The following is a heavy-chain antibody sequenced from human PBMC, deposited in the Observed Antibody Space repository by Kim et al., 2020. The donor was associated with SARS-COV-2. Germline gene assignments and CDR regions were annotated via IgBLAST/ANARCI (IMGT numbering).Heavy chain of an antibody. CDR3: ARRSPILAVTPHGNWFDP. Sequence: SETLSLTCTVSGGSISSSSYYWGWIRQPPGKGLEWIGSIYYSGSTYYNPSLKSRVTISVDTSKNQFSLKLSSVTAADTAVYYCARRSPILAVTPHGNWFDPGGQGTLVTVSS. D-gene: IGHD6-19*01. J-gene: IGHJ5*02. CDR2: IYYSGST. V-gene: IGHV4-39*01. CDR1: GGSISSSSYY.